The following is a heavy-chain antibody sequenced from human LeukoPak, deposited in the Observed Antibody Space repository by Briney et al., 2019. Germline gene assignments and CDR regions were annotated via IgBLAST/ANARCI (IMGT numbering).Heavy chain of an antibody. J-gene: IGHJ4*02. CDR3: ARDATGEIYFDY. CDR1: GFTFSSYA. V-gene: IGHV3-7*01. Sequence: PGGSLRLSCAASGFTFSSYAMSWVRQAPGKGREWVANIKQDGSEKYYVDSVKGRFTISRDNAKNSLYLQMNSLRAEDTAVYYCARDATGEIYFDYWGQGTLVTVSS. CDR2: IKQDGSEK. D-gene: IGHD7-27*01.